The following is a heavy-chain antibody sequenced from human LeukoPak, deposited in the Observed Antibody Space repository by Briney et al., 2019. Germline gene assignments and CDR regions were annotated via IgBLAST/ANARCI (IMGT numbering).Heavy chain of an antibody. Sequence: PSETLSLTCTVSGGSISSSSYYWGWIRQPPGKGLEWIGSIYYSGSTYYNPSLKSRVTISVDTSKNQFSLKLSSVTAADTAVYYCARQRITMIVVVMSWFDPWGQGTLVTVSS. CDR2: IYYSGST. CDR3: ARQRITMIVVVMSWFDP. CDR1: GGSISSSSYY. V-gene: IGHV4-39*01. J-gene: IGHJ5*02. D-gene: IGHD3-22*01.